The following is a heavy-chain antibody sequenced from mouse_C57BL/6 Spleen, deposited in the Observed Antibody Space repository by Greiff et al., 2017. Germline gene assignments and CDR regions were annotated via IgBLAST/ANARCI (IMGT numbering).Heavy chain of an antibody. CDR3: ASYYSKGFDY. CDR1: GFNIKDYY. J-gene: IGHJ2*01. CDR2: IDPEDGDT. Sequence: VQLKQSGAELVRPGASVKLSCTASGFNIKDYYMHWVKQRPEQGLEWIGRIDPEDGDTEYAPKFQGKATMTADTSSNTAYLQLSSLTSEDTAVYYCASYYSKGFDYWGQGTTLTVSS. V-gene: IGHV14-1*01. D-gene: IGHD2-5*01.